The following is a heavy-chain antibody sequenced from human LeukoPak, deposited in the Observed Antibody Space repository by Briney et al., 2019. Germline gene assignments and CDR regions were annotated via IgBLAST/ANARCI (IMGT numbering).Heavy chain of an antibody. Sequence: SETLSLTCTVSGGSISSYYWSWIRQPPGKGLEWIGYIYYGGSTNYNPSLKSRVTISVDTSKNQFSLKLSSVTAADTAVYYCARRSGYYYGMDVWGRGTTVTVSS. J-gene: IGHJ6*02. CDR1: GGSISSYY. CDR2: IYYGGST. V-gene: IGHV4-59*08. CDR3: ARRSGYYYGMDV.